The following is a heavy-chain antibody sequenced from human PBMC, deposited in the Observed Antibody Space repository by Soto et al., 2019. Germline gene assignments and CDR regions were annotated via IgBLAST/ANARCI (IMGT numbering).Heavy chain of an antibody. V-gene: IGHV2-5*02. J-gene: IGHJ4*02. CDR2: IYWDDDK. Sequence: QITLKESGPTVVKPTETLTLTCTFSGFSLTTSGVGVGWVRQSPGKAPEWLALIYWDDDKRYSTSLKSRLTITKDTSKNQVVLTMANVAPADTATYYCAHRVLRTVFGLVTTTAIYFDFWGQVTPVVVSS. CDR3: AHRVLRTVFGLVTTTAIYFDF. CDR1: GFSLTTSGVG. D-gene: IGHD3-3*01.